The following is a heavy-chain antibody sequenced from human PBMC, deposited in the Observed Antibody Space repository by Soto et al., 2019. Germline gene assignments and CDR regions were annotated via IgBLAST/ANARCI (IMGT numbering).Heavy chain of an antibody. Sequence: PRGSLRLSRAASGFSFISYAMSWVRQAPGKGLEWVSSISGTSGNTYYADPVKGRFTISRDYSKNTLYLQMNSLRAEDTAIYYCAKPGDLLTGYSGAFDIWGQGTMVTVSS. V-gene: IGHV3-23*01. CDR2: ISGTSGNT. D-gene: IGHD3-9*01. J-gene: IGHJ3*02. CDR3: AKPGDLLTGYSGAFDI. CDR1: GFSFISYA.